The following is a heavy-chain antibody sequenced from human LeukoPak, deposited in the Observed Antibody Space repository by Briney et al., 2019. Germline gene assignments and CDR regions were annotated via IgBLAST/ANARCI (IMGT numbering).Heavy chain of an antibody. CDR3: ARDPPYYDTLTGYYASYYMDV. CDR1: GYTFTGYY. CDR2: INPNSGGT. Sequence: ASVKVSCKASGYTFTGYYMHWVRQAPGQGLEWMGWINPNSGGTNYAQKFQGRVTMTRDTSTSTVYMELSSLRSEDTAVYYCARDPPYYDTLTGYYASYYMDVWGKGTTVTIPS. V-gene: IGHV1-2*02. J-gene: IGHJ6*03. D-gene: IGHD3-9*01.